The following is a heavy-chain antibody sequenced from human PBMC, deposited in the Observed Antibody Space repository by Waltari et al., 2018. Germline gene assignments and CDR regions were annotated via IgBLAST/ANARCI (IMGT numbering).Heavy chain of an antibody. D-gene: IGHD4-17*01. CDR3: ARDYGDYLGWFDP. CDR2: IYYSGST. V-gene: IGHV4-59*11. Sequence: QVQLQESGPGLVKPSETLSLTCTVSGGSISSHYWIWIRQPPGKGLEWIGYIYYSGSTNYNPSLKSRVTISVDTSKNQFSLKLSSVTAADTAVYYCARDYGDYLGWFDPWGQGTLVTVSS. J-gene: IGHJ5*02. CDR1: GGSISSHY.